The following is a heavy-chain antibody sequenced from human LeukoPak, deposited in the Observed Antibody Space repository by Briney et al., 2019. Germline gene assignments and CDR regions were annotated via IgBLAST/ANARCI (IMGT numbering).Heavy chain of an antibody. D-gene: IGHD6-13*01. CDR1: GDSITSYY. CDR2: IYYSGST. Sequence: SETLSLTCTVSGDSITSYYWSRIRQPPGKGLEWIGYIYYSGSTNYNPSLKSRVTISVDTSKNQFSLKLSSVTAADTAVYYCARASGYSSSWYPDYWGQGTLVTVSS. CDR3: ARASGYSSSWYPDY. V-gene: IGHV4-59*01. J-gene: IGHJ4*02.